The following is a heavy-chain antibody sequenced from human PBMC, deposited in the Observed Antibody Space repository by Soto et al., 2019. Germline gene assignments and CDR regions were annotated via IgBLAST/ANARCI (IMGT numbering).Heavy chain of an antibody. CDR1: GFTFSNYA. CDR2: ISFDGSNE. Sequence: GSLRLSCAASGFTFSNYAMHWVRQAPGKGLEWVAIISFDGSNEHYADSVQGRFTISRDNSENTLYLQMNSLRADDTAVYYCARPAATVIYYSGMDVWGQGTTITVSS. D-gene: IGHD2-2*01. V-gene: IGHV3-30-3*01. CDR3: ARPAATVIYYSGMDV. J-gene: IGHJ6*02.